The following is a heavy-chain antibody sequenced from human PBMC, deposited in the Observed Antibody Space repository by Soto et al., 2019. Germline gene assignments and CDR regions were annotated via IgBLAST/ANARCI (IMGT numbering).Heavy chain of an antibody. V-gene: IGHV3-15*07. CDR2: IKSKTDGGTT. Sequence: PGGSLRLSCAASGFTFSNAWMNWVRQAPGKGLEWVGRIKSKTDGGTTDYAAPVKGRFTISRDDSKNTLYLQMNSLKTEDTAVYYCTTDFAGTTYYYYYGMDVWGQGTTVTVSS. J-gene: IGHJ6*02. CDR1: GFTFSNAW. CDR3: TTDFAGTTYYYYYGMDV.